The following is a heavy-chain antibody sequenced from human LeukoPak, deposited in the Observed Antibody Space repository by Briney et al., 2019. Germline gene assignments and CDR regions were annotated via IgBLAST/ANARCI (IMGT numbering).Heavy chain of an antibody. D-gene: IGHD3-10*01. CDR1: GYTFIGHY. J-gene: IGHJ4*02. CDR3: ARDEILLWFGDLDY. CDR2: INPKSGET. Sequence: ASVKVSCKTSGYTFIGHYMHWVRQAPGQGLEWMGSINPKSGETNYPQKFQGRVTMTSDTSISTVYMELSSLRSDDTAIYYCARDEILLWFGDLDYWGQGTLVTVSS. V-gene: IGHV1-2*02.